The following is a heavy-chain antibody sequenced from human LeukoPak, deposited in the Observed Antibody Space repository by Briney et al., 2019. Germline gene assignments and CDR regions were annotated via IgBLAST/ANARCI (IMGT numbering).Heavy chain of an antibody. D-gene: IGHD2-15*01. Sequence: PSETLSLTCAVYGGSFSGYYWSWIRQPPGKGLEWIGEINHSGSTNYNPSLKSRVTISVDTSKNQFSLKLSSVTAADTAVYYCARHFKLLGYYYYYMDVWGKGTTVTVSS. V-gene: IGHV4-34*01. CDR2: INHSGST. J-gene: IGHJ6*03. CDR3: ARHFKLLGYYYYYMDV. CDR1: GGSFSGYY.